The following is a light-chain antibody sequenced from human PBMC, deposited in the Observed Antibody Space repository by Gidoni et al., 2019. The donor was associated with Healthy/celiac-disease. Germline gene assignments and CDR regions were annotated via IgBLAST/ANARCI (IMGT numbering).Light chain of an antibody. CDR3: QQRSNWPWT. CDR1: QSVSSY. CDR2: DAS. J-gene: IGKJ1*01. V-gene: IGKV3-11*01. Sequence: SVLTQSPATLSVSPGERATLSCRASQSVSSYLAWYQQKPGQAPRLLIYDASNRATGIPARFSGSGSGTDFTLTISSLEPEDFAVYYCQQRSNWPWTFGQGTKVEIK.